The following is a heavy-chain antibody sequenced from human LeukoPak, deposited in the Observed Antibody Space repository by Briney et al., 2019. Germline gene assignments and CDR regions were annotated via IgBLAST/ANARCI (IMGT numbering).Heavy chain of an antibody. CDR2: IYQSGST. CDR1: GYSISSGYY. J-gene: IGHJ4*02. Sequence: SETLSLTCTVSGYSISSGYYWGWIRQPPGKGLEWIGRIYQSGSTYYNPSLKSRVTMSVDTSKNQFSLKLSSVTAADTAVYYCASRLPQYDSSGYHYGNYFDYWGQGTLVTVSS. D-gene: IGHD3-22*01. V-gene: IGHV4-38-2*02. CDR3: ASRLPQYDSSGYHYGNYFDY.